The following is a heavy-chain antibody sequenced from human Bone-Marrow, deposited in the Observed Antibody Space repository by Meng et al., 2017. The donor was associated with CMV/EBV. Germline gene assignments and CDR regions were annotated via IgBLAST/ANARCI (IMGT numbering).Heavy chain of an antibody. D-gene: IGHD2-2*01. CDR1: GFTFSSYW. CDR2: ISSSSSYI. J-gene: IGHJ6*02. Sequence: GESLKISCAASGFTFSSYWMSWVRQAPGKGLEWVSSISSSSSYIYYADSVKGRFTISRDNAKNSLYLQMNSLRAEDTAVYYCARDWIVVPAANYYYYGMDVWGQGTTVTVSS. V-gene: IGHV3-21*01. CDR3: ARDWIVVPAANYYYYGMDV.